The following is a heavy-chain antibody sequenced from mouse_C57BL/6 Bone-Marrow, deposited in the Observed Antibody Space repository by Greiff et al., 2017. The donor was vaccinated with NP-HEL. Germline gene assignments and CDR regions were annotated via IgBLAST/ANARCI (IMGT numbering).Heavy chain of an antibody. CDR3: ARFEFYYYGSSYYFDY. V-gene: IGHV1-4*01. D-gene: IGHD1-1*01. J-gene: IGHJ2*01. Sequence: QVQLQQSGAELARPGASVKMSCKASGYTFTSYTMHWVKQRPGQGLEWIGYINPSSGYTKYNQKFKDKATLTADKSSSTAYMQLSSLTSEDSAVYYCARFEFYYYGSSYYFDYWGQGTTLTVSS. CDR2: INPSSGYT. CDR1: GYTFTSYT.